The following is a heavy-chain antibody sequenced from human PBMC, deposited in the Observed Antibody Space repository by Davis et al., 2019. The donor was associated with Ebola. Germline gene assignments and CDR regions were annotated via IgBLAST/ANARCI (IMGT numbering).Heavy chain of an antibody. CDR1: GGTFSSYA. V-gene: IGHV1-3*01. CDR2: INAGNGNT. J-gene: IGHJ4*02. Sequence: ASVKVSCKASGGTFSSYAISWVRQAPGQGLEWMGWINAGNGNTKYSQKFQGRVTITRDTSASTAYMELSSLRSEDTAVYYCARGGYNYYFDYWGQGTLVTVSS. CDR3: ARGGYNYYFDY. D-gene: IGHD5-24*01.